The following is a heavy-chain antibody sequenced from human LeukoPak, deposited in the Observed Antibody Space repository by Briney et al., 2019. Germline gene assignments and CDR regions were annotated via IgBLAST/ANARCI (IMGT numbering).Heavy chain of an antibody. CDR1: GGSFNGYY. CDR3: ARGYYYDSSGYYSFNY. D-gene: IGHD3-22*01. J-gene: IGHJ4*02. CDR2: INHSGST. Sequence: SETLSLTCAVYGGSFNGYYWSWIRQPPGKGLEWIGEINHSGSTNYNPSLKSRVTISVDTSKNQFSLKLSSVTAADTAVYYCARGYYYDSSGYYSFNYWGQGTLVTVSS. V-gene: IGHV4-34*01.